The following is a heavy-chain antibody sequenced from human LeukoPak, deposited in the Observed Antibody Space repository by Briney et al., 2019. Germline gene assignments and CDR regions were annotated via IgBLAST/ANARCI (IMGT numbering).Heavy chain of an antibody. CDR1: GFTLNDYY. D-gene: IGHD3-10*01. CDR2: IIYSGT. V-gene: IGHV3-11*01. CDR3: AGGYGSGSFSA. J-gene: IGHJ5*02. Sequence: GGSLRLSCAASGFTLNDYYMSWIRQAPGKGLELIAYIIYSGTSYADSVKGRFTISRDNAESSLYLQMNSLRVENTALYYCAGGYGSGSFSAWGQGTLVTVSS.